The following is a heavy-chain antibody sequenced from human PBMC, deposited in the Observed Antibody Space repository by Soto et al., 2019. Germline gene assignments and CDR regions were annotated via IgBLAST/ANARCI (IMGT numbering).Heavy chain of an antibody. Sequence: QVQLVESGGGVVQPGRSLRLSCAAPGFTFSSYGMHWVRQVPGKGLEWVAVISYDRRNKNYADSVKGRFTISRDNSKNTQYQQMNSLRAEDTAVYYCAKEVWSGPMDVWGQGTTVTVSS. CDR3: AKEVWSGPMDV. D-gene: IGHD3-3*01. J-gene: IGHJ6*02. V-gene: IGHV3-30*18. CDR2: ISYDRRNK. CDR1: GFTFSSYG.